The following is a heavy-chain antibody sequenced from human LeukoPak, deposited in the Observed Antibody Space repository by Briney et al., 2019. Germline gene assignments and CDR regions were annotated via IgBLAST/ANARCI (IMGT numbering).Heavy chain of an antibody. CDR1: GGSISSGSYY. Sequence: SETLSLTCTVYGGSISSGSYYWSWIRQPAEMGLELIGRIYTSGSTNYNPSPKSRVTLSVDKSKNQSSLQLSSVTAADTAVYYCARSVSPDSSGYSRAFDYWGQGTLVTVSS. J-gene: IGHJ4*02. V-gene: IGHV4-61*02. CDR2: IYTSGST. D-gene: IGHD3-22*01. CDR3: ARSVSPDSSGYSRAFDY.